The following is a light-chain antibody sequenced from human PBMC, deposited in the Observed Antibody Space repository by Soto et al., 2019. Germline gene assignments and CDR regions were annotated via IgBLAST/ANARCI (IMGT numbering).Light chain of an antibody. Sequence: QLVLTQSPSASASLGASVQLTCTLSSGHSSYALAWHQQQQEKGPRYLMKLNSDGSHSKGDGIPDRFSGSSSGAERYLTFSSLQSEDDADYYCQTWGKGIQVFVGGTKLTVL. CDR1: SGHSSYA. V-gene: IGLV4-69*01. CDR2: LNSDGSH. J-gene: IGLJ2*01. CDR3: QTWGKGIQV.